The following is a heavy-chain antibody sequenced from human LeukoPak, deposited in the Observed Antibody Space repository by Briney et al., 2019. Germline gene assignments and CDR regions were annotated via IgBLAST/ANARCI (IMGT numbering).Heavy chain of an antibody. CDR2: IYTSGST. J-gene: IGHJ4*02. Sequence: SETLSLTCTVSGGSISSYYWSWIRQPAGKGLEWIGRIYTSGSTNYNPSLKSRVTMSVDTSKNQLSLKLNFVTAADTAVYYCARDRGGYTYSHDYWGQGTLVIVSS. CDR1: GGSISSYY. CDR3: ARDRGGYTYSHDY. V-gene: IGHV4-4*07. D-gene: IGHD5-18*01.